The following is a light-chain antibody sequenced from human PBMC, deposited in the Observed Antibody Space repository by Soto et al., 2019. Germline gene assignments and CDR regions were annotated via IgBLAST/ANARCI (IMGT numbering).Light chain of an antibody. CDR3: QQSYSTPT. Sequence: DIQMTQSPSSLSASVGDRVTITCRASQSIRNYLNWYQQVPGKAPNLLIYAASSLQSGVPSRFSGSGSGTEFTLTIRSLQPEDFATYYCQQSYSTPTFGQGTKLEIK. CDR2: AAS. J-gene: IGKJ2*01. V-gene: IGKV1-39*01. CDR1: QSIRNY.